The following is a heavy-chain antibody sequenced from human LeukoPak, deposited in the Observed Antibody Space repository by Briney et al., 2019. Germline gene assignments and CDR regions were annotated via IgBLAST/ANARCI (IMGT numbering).Heavy chain of an antibody. CDR1: GFTFSSYS. Sequence: GGSLRLSCAASGFTFSSYSMNWVRQAPGKGLEWVSSISSSSSYIYYADSVKGRFTISRDNAKNTLYLQMNSLRAEDTAVYYCAKSPIAAGLYDWFDPWGQGTLVTVSS. CDR2: ISSSSSYI. J-gene: IGHJ5*02. D-gene: IGHD6-13*01. V-gene: IGHV3-21*04. CDR3: AKSPIAAGLYDWFDP.